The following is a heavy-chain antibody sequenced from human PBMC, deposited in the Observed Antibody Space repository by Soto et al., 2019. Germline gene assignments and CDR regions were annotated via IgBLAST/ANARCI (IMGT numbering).Heavy chain of an antibody. J-gene: IGHJ5*02. CDR1: GGSMDSQY. D-gene: IGHD3-3*01. CDR3: ARHSGYDFWSGALDP. V-gene: IGHV4-59*11. CDR2: IYYIVTT. Sequence: KASETLSLTCSISGGSMDSQYWSWIRQPPGKGLEWIGYIYYIVTTNYNPSLKSRVTISVDTSKNQFSLKLTSVTAADTAVYYCARHSGYDFWSGALDPWGQGTLVTVSS.